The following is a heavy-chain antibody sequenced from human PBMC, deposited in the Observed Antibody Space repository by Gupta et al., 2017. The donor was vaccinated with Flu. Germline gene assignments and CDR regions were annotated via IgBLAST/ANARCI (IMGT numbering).Heavy chain of an antibody. CDR3: ARGQRDTGRGVISLFDC. J-gene: IGHJ4*02. CDR1: GYTFSSYG. Sequence: QVQLVQSGAEVEKPGASVKVSCKTSGYTFSSYGITWVRQAPGQGLEWMGWISAYTGNTNYAQKFQGRVTMTIDTSTTTAYMELRSLRSDDTAVYYCARGQRDTGRGVISLFDCWGQGTLVTVSS. CDR2: ISAYTGNT. D-gene: IGHD3-10*01. V-gene: IGHV1-18*01.